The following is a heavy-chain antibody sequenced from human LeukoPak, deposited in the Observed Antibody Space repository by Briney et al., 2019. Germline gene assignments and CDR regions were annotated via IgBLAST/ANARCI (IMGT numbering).Heavy chain of an antibody. CDR2: INHSGST. V-gene: IGHV4-34*01. D-gene: IGHD2-15*01. J-gene: IGHJ4*02. CDR3: AREGMVVVAAGSLDY. CDR1: GGSFSGYY. Sequence: PSETLSLTCAVYGGSFSGYYWSWIRQPPGKGLEWIGEINHSGSTNYNPSLKSRVTISVDTSKNQFSLKLSSVTAADTAVYYCAREGMVVVAAGSLDYWGQGTLVTVSS.